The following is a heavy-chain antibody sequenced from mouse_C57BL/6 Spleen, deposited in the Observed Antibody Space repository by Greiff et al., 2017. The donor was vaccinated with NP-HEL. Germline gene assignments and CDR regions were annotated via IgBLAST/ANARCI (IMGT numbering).Heavy chain of an antibody. D-gene: IGHD1-1*01. CDR3: ERGGRGYYFDY. Sequence: QVQLKESGPELVKPGASVKISCKASGYAFSSSWMNWVKQRPGKGLEWIGRIYPGDGDTNYNGKFKGKATLTADKSSSTAYMQLSSLTSEDSAVYFCERGGRGYYFDYWGQGTTLTVSS. J-gene: IGHJ2*01. V-gene: IGHV1-82*01. CDR1: GYAFSSSW. CDR2: IYPGDGDT.